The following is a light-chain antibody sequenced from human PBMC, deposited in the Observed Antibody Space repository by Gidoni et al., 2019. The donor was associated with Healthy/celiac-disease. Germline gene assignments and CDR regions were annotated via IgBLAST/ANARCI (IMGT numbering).Light chain of an antibody. Sequence: QPALTQPASVSGSPGQSLTISCTGTSSDVGGYNYVSWYQQHPGKAPKLMIYDVSNRPSGVSNRFSGSKSGTTASLTISGLQAEYEADYYCSSYTSSSTPVFGGGTKLTVL. CDR1: SSDVGGYNY. V-gene: IGLV2-14*03. J-gene: IGLJ2*01. CDR2: DVS. CDR3: SSYTSSSTPV.